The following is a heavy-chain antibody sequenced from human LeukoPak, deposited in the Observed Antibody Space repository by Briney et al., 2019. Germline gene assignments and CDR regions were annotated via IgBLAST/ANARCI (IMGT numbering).Heavy chain of an antibody. CDR1: GYTFTGYY. CDR3: AGNYYGSGSYYSEDRY. D-gene: IGHD3-10*01. Sequence: ASVKVSCKASGYTFTGYYMHWVRQAPGQGLEWMGWINPNSGGTNYAQKFQGRVTMTRDTSITTAYFELNSLRSDDTAVYYCAGNYYGSGSYYSEDRYWGQGTLVTVSS. V-gene: IGHV1-2*02. CDR2: INPNSGGT. J-gene: IGHJ4*02.